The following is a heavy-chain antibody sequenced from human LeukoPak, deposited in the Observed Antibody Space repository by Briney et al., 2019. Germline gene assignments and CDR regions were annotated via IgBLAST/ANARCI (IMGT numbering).Heavy chain of an antibody. D-gene: IGHD3-10*01. V-gene: IGHV1-18*01. CDR1: GYTFTSYG. J-gene: IGHJ4*02. CDR2: ISAYNGNT. CDR3: ARDYLREGYYGSGSYGGY. Sequence: GASVKVSCKASGYTFTSYGISWVRQAPGQGLEWMGWISAYNGNTNYAQKLQGRVTMTTDTSTSTAYMELRSLRSDDTAVYYCARDYLREGYYGSGSYGGYWGQGTLVTVSS.